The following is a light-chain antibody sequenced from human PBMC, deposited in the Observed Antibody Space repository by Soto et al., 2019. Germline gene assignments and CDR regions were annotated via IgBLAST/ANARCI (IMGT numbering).Light chain of an antibody. J-gene: IGKJ5*01. CDR1: QSVSSN. Sequence: IVMTQSPATVYVSAGERATLSSRASQSVSSNLAWYQQKPGQAPRLLIYGASTRATGIPDRFSGGGSGTEFILSISSLQSQDFAVYCCQRYPAWLPLTIGQGTRLEIK. CDR2: GAS. CDR3: QRYPAWLPLT. V-gene: IGKV3-15*01.